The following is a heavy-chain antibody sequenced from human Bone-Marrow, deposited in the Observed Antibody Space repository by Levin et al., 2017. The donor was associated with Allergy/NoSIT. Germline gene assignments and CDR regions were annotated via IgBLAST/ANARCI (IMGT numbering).Heavy chain of an antibody. CDR3: ARHLRGDSADDAVDV. J-gene: IGHJ3*01. CDR2: INEDGSQK. V-gene: IGHV3-7*03. D-gene: IGHD5-12*01. Sequence: PGGSLRLSCAASGFTFRDYWMTWARQTPGRGLEWVASINEDGSQKNYLDSVKGRFTISRDNAKDSVDLQMDYLRDDDTALYYCARHLRGDSADDAVDVWGHGTMVTFSS. CDR1: GFTFRDYW.